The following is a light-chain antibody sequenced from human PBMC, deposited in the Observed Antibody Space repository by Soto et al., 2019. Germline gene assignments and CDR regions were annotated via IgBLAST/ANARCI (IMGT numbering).Light chain of an antibody. Sequence: DIQMTQSPSSLSASLGDRVTITCRASQNINSHLNWYQQKPGKAPKVLIYAASRLQSGVPSRFSGSGSGTDVTITINSLEPEDFATYYCQQSHITTLFTFGKGTKLEIK. J-gene: IGKJ2*01. CDR2: AAS. CDR1: QNINSH. CDR3: QQSHITTLFT. V-gene: IGKV1-39*01.